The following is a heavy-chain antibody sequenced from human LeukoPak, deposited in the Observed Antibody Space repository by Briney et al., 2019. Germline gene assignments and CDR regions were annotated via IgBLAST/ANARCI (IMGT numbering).Heavy chain of an antibody. D-gene: IGHD6-19*01. CDR3: ARHRAVAGTPYYYMDV. CDR2: IYYSGST. CDR1: GGSISSSSYY. Sequence: PSETLSLTCTVSGGSISSSSYYWGWIRQPPGKGLEWIGSIYYSGSTYYNPSLKSLVTISVDTSKNRFSLKLSSVTAADTAVYYCARHRAVAGTPYYYMDVWGKGTTVTISS. J-gene: IGHJ6*03. V-gene: IGHV4-39*01.